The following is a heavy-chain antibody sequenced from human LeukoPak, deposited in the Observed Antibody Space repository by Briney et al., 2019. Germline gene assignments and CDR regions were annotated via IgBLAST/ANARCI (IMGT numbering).Heavy chain of an antibody. V-gene: IGHV4-59*01. CDR3: AKSTTVTQRGYFDY. Sequence: SETLSLTCTVSGGSISSYYWSWIRQPPGKGLEWIGYIYYSGSTNYNPSLKSRVTISVDTSKNQFSLKLSSVTAADTAVYYCAKSTTVTQRGYFDYWGQGTLVTVSS. CDR2: IYYSGST. CDR1: GGSISSYY. J-gene: IGHJ4*02. D-gene: IGHD4-17*01.